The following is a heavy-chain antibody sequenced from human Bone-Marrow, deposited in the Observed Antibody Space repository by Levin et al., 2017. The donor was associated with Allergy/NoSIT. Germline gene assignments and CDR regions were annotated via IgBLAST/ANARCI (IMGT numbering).Heavy chain of an antibody. V-gene: IGHV3-23*01. CDR2: ISGSGGRT. CDR3: TRDYSSSFQYFQH. J-gene: IGHJ1*01. D-gene: IGHD6-13*01. CDR1: GFTFRNYA. Sequence: GGSLRLSCVASGFTFRNYAMSWVRQAPGKGLQWVSAISGSGGRTYYTDSLKGRFTISRDNSKNSLYLQMNSLRAEDTAVYYCTRDYSSSFQYFQHWGQGTLATVSS.